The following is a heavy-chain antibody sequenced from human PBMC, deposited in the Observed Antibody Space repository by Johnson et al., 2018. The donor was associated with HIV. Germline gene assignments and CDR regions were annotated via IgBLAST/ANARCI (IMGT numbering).Heavy chain of an antibody. CDR1: GFTFDDYT. V-gene: IGHV3-20*04. J-gene: IGHJ3*02. CDR3: ARGHLTGGVCYWLQAFDI. Sequence: MQLVESGGGLVKPGGSLRLSCAASGFTFDDYTMHWVRQAPGKGLEWVSGINWNGGSTGYADSVKGRFTISRDNAKNSLYLQMNSLRAEDTALYYCARGHLTGGVCYWLQAFDIWGQGTIVTVSS. D-gene: IGHD2-8*02. CDR2: INWNGGST.